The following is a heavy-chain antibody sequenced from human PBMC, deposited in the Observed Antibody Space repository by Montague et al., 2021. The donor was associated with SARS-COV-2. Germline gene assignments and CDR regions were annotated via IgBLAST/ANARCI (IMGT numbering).Heavy chain of an antibody. CDR3: ARSPEPMIILIITSLNWYFDL. CDR1: GGSISSGGYY. V-gene: IGHV4-31*03. CDR2: IYYSGST. Sequence: TLSLTCTVSGGSISSGGYYWNWLRQHPGKGLEWIGYIYYSGSTYYXPSLKSRVTISVDTSKNQFSLKMSSVTAADTAVYYCARSPEPMIILIITSLNWYFDLWDRGTLVTVSS. J-gene: IGHJ2*01. D-gene: IGHD3-22*01.